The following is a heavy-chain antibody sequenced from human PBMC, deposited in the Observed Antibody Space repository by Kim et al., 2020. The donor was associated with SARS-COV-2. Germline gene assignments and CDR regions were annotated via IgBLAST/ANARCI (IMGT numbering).Heavy chain of an antibody. Sequence: SETLSLTCAVYGGSFSGYYWSWTRQPPGKGLEWIGEINHSGSTNYNPSLKSRVTISVDTSKNQFSLKLSSVTAADTAVYYCARGLPRLMWGHYFDYWGQGTLVTVSS. CDR3: ARGLPRLMWGHYFDY. D-gene: IGHD3-16*01. J-gene: IGHJ4*02. CDR2: INHSGST. CDR1: GGSFSGYY. V-gene: IGHV4-34*01.